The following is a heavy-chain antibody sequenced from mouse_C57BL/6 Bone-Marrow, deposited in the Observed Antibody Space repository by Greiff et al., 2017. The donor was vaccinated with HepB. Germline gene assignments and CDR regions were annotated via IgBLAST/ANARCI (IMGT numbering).Heavy chain of an antibody. CDR1: GYTFTSYW. Sequence: QVQLQQSGTELVKPGASVKLFCKASGYTFTSYWMHWVKQRPGQGLEWIGNINPSNGGTNYNEKFKSKATLTVDKSSSTAYMQLSSLTSEDSAVYYCARSRPIYYDYDGVFDYWGQGTTLTVSS. CDR3: ARSRPIYYDYDGVFDY. D-gene: IGHD2-4*01. J-gene: IGHJ2*01. CDR2: INPSNGGT. V-gene: IGHV1-53*01.